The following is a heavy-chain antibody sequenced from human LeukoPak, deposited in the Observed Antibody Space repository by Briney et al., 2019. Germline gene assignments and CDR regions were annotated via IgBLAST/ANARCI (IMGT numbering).Heavy chain of an antibody. V-gene: IGHV4-34*01. D-gene: IGHD1-7*01. J-gene: IGHJ6*03. CDR1: GGSFSNYY. CDR3: ARRWNYGRNYYIDV. CDR2: INDNGRA. Sequence: SETLSLTCAVYGGSFSNYYWNWIRQPPGKGLEWPGEINDNGRANYNPSLMSRVTVSVDASKNQFSLRLTSVTATDTAVYYCARRWNYGRNYYIDVWGKGATVSVSS.